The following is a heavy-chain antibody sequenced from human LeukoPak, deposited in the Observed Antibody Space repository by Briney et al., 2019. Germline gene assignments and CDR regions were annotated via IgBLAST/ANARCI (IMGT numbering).Heavy chain of an antibody. CDR2: INPNSGGT. CDR1: GYTFTGYY. J-gene: IGHJ4*02. V-gene: IGHV1-2*02. D-gene: IGHD1-26*01. CDR3: ARDSNWYSGSYSSPFILD. Sequence: ASVKVSCKASGYTFTGYYMHWVRQAPGQGLEWMGWINPNSGGTNYAQKFQGRVTMTRDTSISTAYMELSRLRSDDTAVYYCARDSNWYSGSYSSPFILDWGQGTLVTVSS.